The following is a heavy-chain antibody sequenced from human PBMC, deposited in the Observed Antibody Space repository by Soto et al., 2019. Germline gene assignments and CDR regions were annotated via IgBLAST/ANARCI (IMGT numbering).Heavy chain of an antibody. J-gene: IGHJ4*02. V-gene: IGHV4-34*01. CDR1: GGSFSGYY. D-gene: IGHD2-2*01. Sequence: QVQLQQWGAGLLKPSETLSLTCAVYGGSFSGYYWCWIRKPPGKGLEWIGEINHSGSTNYNPSLKSRLTISVDTSKHQFSLKRSSVTAADTAVYYCARGRSDCRSTSCYAGILVRVDYWGQGTLVTVSS. CDR3: ARGRSDCRSTSCYAGILVRVDY. CDR2: INHSGST.